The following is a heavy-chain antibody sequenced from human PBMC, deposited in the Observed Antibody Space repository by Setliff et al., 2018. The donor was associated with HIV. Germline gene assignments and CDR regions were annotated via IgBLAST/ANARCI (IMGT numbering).Heavy chain of an antibody. V-gene: IGHV1-3*01. Sequence: ASVKVSCKASGYTFTSYAMHWVRQAPGQRLEWMGWINAGNGNTKYSRKFQGRVTITRDTSASTVYMELSSLRSEDTAVYYCARGKGVGGVVITGGLDVWGQGTMVTVSS. J-gene: IGHJ3*01. CDR3: ARGKGVGGVVITGGLDV. CDR2: INAGNGNT. CDR1: GYTFTSYA. D-gene: IGHD3-10*01.